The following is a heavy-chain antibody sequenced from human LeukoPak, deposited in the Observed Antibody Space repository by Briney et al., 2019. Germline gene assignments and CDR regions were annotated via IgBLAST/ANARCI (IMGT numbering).Heavy chain of an antibody. CDR1: GGSISSYY. CDR3: AISTVVKYYFDY. D-gene: IGHD4-23*01. J-gene: IGHJ4*02. V-gene: IGHV4-59*01. Sequence: SETLSLTCTVSGGSISSYYWSWIRQPPGKGLEWIGYIYYSGSTNYNPSLKSRVTISVDTSKNQFSMKLSSVTAADTAVYYCAISTVVKYYFDYWGQGTLVTVSS. CDR2: IYYSGST.